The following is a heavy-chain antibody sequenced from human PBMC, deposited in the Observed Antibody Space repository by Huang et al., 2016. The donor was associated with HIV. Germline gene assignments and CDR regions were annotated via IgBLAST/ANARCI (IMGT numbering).Heavy chain of an antibody. CDR3: ARGYSNGWYGVLEY. D-gene: IGHD6-19*01. Sequence: QVQLVQSGAEVKKPGASVKMSCKTSGYTFTTYYIHWVRQAPGQGLEWMGVINTTGGTTAYAQNFQGRLTMTRDMSASTVQLELRGLRSEDTAIYYCARGYSNGWYGVLEYWGQGTLVAVSS. CDR2: INTTGGTT. V-gene: IGHV1-46*01. J-gene: IGHJ4*02. CDR1: GYTFTTYY.